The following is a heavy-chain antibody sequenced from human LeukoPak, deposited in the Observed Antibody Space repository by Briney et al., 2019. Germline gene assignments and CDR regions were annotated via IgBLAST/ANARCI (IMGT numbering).Heavy chain of an antibody. CDR1: GFTFSSNG. Sequence: PGRSLRLSCAASGFTFSSNGMHWDCQTPGQSLDLEAVIRYDESNKYYEDYLTSRFTISRDNSKTTPYLHMNSLSAVDTAVSSCSRGGGRYLHYWGQGTLVSVSS. CDR2: IRYDESNK. V-gene: IGHV3-33*01. J-gene: IGHJ4*02. CDR3: SRGGGRYLHY. D-gene: IGHD1-26*01.